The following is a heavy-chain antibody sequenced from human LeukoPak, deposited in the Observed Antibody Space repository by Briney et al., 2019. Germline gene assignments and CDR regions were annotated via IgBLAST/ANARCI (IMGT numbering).Heavy chain of an antibody. Sequence: ASVKVSCKASGYTFTSYAMHWVRQAPGQRLEWMGWINAGNGNTKYSQKFQGRVTITRDTSASTAYMELSSLRSEDTAVYYCARASRYCSGGSCYFLPFDYWGQGTLVTVSS. D-gene: IGHD2-15*01. J-gene: IGHJ4*02. CDR3: ARASRYCSGGSCYFLPFDY. CDR1: GYTFTSYA. V-gene: IGHV1-3*01. CDR2: INAGNGNT.